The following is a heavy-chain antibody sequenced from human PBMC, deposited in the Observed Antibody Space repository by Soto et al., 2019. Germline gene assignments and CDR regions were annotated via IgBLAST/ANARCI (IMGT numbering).Heavy chain of an antibody. D-gene: IGHD3-3*01. CDR3: AKGDDFWSGYYHY. CDR2: ISGSGGST. CDR1: GLTFSSYA. J-gene: IGHJ4*02. V-gene: IGHV3-23*01. Sequence: GGSLRLSCAASGLTFSSYALSWVRQAPGKGLEWVSAISGSGGSTYYADSVKGRFTISRDNSKNTLYLQMNSLRAEDTAVYYCAKGDDFWSGYYHYWGQGTLVTVSS.